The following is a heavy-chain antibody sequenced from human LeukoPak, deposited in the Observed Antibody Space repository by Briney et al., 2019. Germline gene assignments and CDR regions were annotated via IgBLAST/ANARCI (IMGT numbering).Heavy chain of an antibody. CDR2: INHSGST. CDR1: GGSFSGYY. V-gene: IGHV4-34*01. Sequence: SETLSLTCAVYGGSFSGYYWSWIRQPPGKGLEWIGEINHSGSTNYNPSLKSQVTISVDRSKNQFSLNLRSLSAADTAVYFCARQGSISAFDLWGRGTLVTVSS. CDR3: ARQGSISAFDL. D-gene: IGHD1-26*01. J-gene: IGHJ4*02.